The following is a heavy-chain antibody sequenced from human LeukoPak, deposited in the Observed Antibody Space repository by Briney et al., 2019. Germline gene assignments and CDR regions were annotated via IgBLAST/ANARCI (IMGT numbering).Heavy chain of an antibody. Sequence: SETLSLTCAVSAGSISSRNWWSWVRQSPGKGLEWIGEMSHSGSTNYNPSLESRVTMSADKSKNQFSLKLSSVTAADTAVYYCARVDYYYDMDVWGQGTTVTVSS. V-gene: IGHV4-4*02. CDR3: ARVDYYYDMDV. J-gene: IGHJ6*02. CDR1: AGSISSRNW. CDR2: MSHSGST.